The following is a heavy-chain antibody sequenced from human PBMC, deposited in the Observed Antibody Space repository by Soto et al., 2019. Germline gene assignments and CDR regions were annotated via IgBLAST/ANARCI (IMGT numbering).Heavy chain of an antibody. D-gene: IGHD3-22*01. Sequence: GGSLRLSCSASGFAFTTYAMSWVRQAPGKGLEWVSGISGSGGSTYYADSVKGRFTISRDNSKNTLYLQMNSLRAEDTAVYYCAKAIVVVISPGFYFDYWGQGTLVTVSS. CDR1: GFAFTTYA. J-gene: IGHJ4*02. CDR3: AKAIVVVISPGFYFDY. V-gene: IGHV3-23*01. CDR2: ISGSGGST.